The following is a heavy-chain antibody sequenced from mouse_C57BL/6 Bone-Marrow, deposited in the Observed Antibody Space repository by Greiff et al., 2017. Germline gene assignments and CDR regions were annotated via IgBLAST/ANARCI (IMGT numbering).Heavy chain of an antibody. J-gene: IGHJ2*01. CDR3: ARGFITTVVDH. V-gene: IGHV1-69*01. CDR1: GYTFTSYW. D-gene: IGHD1-1*01. Sequence: QVQLQQPGAELVMPGASVKLSCKASGYTFTSYWMHWVKQRPGQGLEWIGEIDPSDSYTNYNQKFKCKSTLTVDKSSSTAYMQLSSLTSEDSAVYYCARGFITTVVDHWGQGTTLTVSS. CDR2: IDPSDSYT.